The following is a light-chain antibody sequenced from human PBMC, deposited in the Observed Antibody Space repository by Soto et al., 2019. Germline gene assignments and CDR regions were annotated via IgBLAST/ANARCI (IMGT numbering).Light chain of an antibody. V-gene: IGKV3-11*01. CDR2: DTS. Sequence: EIVLTQSPATLSLSPGERATLSCRASQSVSGYLAWYQQRPGQAPRLLIYDTSNRATGIPGRFSGGGSGTDFTFTIDSLEPEDVAVYYCQQRANFGQGTRLEIK. J-gene: IGKJ5*01. CDR3: QQRAN. CDR1: QSVSGY.